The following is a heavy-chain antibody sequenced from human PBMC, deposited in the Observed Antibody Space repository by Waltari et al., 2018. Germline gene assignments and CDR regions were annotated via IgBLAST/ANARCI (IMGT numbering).Heavy chain of an antibody. CDR2: ISAYNGNT. CDR3: ARDRSYYDSSGYNNWFDP. CDR1: GYTFTSYG. Sequence: QVQLVQSGAEVKKPGASVKVSCKPSGYTFTSYGISWVRQAPGQGLEWMGWISAYNGNTNYAQKLQGRVTMTTDTSTSTAYMELRSLRSDDTAVYYCARDRSYYDSSGYNNWFDPWGQGTLVTVSS. D-gene: IGHD3-22*01. V-gene: IGHV1-18*01. J-gene: IGHJ5*02.